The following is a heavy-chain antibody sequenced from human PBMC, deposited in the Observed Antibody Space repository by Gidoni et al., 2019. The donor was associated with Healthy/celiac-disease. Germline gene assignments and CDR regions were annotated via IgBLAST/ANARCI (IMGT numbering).Heavy chain of an antibody. CDR2: FDPEDGET. D-gene: IGHD6-13*01. CDR3: ATDHGYSSSWVDAFDI. Sequence: QVQLVQSGAEVKKPGASVKVSCKVSGSPLTELSMHWVRQAPGKGLEWMGGFDPEDGETIYAQKFQGRVTMTEDTSTDTAYMELSSLRSEDTAVYYCATDHGYSSSWVDAFDIWGQGTMVTVSS. J-gene: IGHJ3*02. V-gene: IGHV1-24*01. CDR1: GSPLTELS.